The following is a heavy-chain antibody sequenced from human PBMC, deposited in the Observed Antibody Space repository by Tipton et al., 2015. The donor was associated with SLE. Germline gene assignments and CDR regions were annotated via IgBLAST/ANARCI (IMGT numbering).Heavy chain of an antibody. V-gene: IGHV1-8*01. CDR2: MNPSGNT. D-gene: IGHD1-1*01. CDR1: GFTLTDYD. Sequence: EVKQPGASVKVSCKASGFTLTDYDINWVRQTTPGQGLEWMGWMNPSGNTNYEEKFQGSVTMTRDTSINTAYMELSSLRSEDTAVYFCARGTTQTRDGLEGWGQGTTVIVSS. J-gene: IGHJ6*02. CDR3: ARGTTQTRDGLEG.